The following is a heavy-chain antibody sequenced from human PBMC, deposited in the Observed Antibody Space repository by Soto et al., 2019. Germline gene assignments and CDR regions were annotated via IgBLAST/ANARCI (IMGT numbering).Heavy chain of an antibody. V-gene: IGHV1-69*13. CDR2: IIPIFGTA. J-gene: IGHJ5*02. D-gene: IGHD3-10*01. CDR3: ASLPSYYYGSGSYHSYWFDP. CDR1: GGTFSSYA. Sequence: SVKVSCKASGGTFSSYAISWVRQAPGQGLEWMGGIIPIFGTANYAQKFQGRVTITADESTSTAYMELSSLRSEDTAVYYCASLPSYYYGSGSYHSYWFDPWGQGTLVTVSS.